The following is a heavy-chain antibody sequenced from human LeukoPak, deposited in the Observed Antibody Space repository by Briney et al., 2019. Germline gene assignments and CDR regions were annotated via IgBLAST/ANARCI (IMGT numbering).Heavy chain of an antibody. J-gene: IGHJ5*02. D-gene: IGHD2-2*01. V-gene: IGHV1-2*02. CDR3: ARDSDIVVVPAALWWFDP. CDR1: GYTFTVYY. CDR2: INPNSGGT. Sequence: GASVKASCKASGYTFTVYYMHWVRQAPGQGLEWMGWINPNSGGTNYAQKFQGRVTMTRDTSISTAYMELSRLRSDDTAVYYCARDSDIVVVPAALWWFDPWGQGTLVTVSS.